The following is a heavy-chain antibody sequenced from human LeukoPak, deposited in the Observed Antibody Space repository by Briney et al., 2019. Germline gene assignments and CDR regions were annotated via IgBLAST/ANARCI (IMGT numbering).Heavy chain of an antibody. V-gene: IGHV4-39*07. CDR2: INHSGST. J-gene: IGHJ6*02. D-gene: IGHD2-21*01. Sequence: SETLSLTCTVSGGSISNSAYSWSWIRQPPGKGLEWIGEINHSGSTNYNPSLKSRVTISVDTSKNQFSLKLSSVTAADTAVYYCARCNLECGDVWGQGTTVTVSS. CDR3: ARCNLECGDV. CDR1: GGSISNSAYS.